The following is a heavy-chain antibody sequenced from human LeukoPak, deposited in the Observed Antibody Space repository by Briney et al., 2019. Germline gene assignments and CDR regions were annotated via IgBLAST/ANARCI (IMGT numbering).Heavy chain of an antibody. J-gene: IGHJ4*02. V-gene: IGHV1-18*01. Sequence: ASVKVSRKASGYTFTSYGISWVRQAPGQGLEWMGWISAYNGNTNYAQKLQGRVTMTTDTSTSTAYMELRSLRSDDTAVYYCARDNMFVVAGTRAYFDYWGQGTLVTVSS. D-gene: IGHD6-19*01. CDR3: ARDNMFVVAGTRAYFDY. CDR1: GYTFTSYG. CDR2: ISAYNGNT.